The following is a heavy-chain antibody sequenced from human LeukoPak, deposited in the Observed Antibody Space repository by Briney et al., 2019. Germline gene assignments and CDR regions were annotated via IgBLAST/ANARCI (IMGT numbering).Heavy chain of an antibody. J-gene: IGHJ5*02. Sequence: GGSLRLSCAASGLTFSDYYMNWIRQAPGKGLEWLLYISASSGTRYYADSVEGRFTISRDNAKSSLYLQMNSLRAEDTAVYYCARGLAANDWFDPWGQGTLVTVSS. CDR3: ARGLAANDWFDP. CDR2: ISASSGTR. CDR1: GLTFSDYY. V-gene: IGHV3-11*01. D-gene: IGHD2-15*01.